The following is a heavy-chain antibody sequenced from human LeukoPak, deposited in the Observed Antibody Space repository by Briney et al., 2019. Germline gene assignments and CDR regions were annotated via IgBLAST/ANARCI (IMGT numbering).Heavy chain of an antibody. Sequence: GGSLRLSCAASGFTFSSYSMTWVRQAPGKGLEWVSSISSSSSYIYYADSVKGRFTVSRDNAKNSLYLQMNSLRAEDTAVYYCARDKSGGWFDPWGQGTLVTVSS. CDR2: ISSSSSYI. V-gene: IGHV3-21*01. D-gene: IGHD1-26*01. CDR3: ARDKSGGWFDP. CDR1: GFTFSSYS. J-gene: IGHJ5*02.